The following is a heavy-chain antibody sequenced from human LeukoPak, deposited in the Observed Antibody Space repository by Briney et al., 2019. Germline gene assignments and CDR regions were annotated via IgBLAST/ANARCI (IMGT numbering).Heavy chain of an antibody. CDR1: GFTFSSYS. CDR2: ISSSSSYI. Sequence: GGSLRLSCAASGFTFSSYSMNWVRQAPGKGLEWVSSISSSSSYIYYADSVKGRFTISRDNAKNSLYLQMNSLRAEDTAVYYCARETYYDFWSGYWRTPADAFDIWGQGTMVTVSS. V-gene: IGHV3-21*01. J-gene: IGHJ3*02. D-gene: IGHD3-3*01. CDR3: ARETYYDFWSGYWRTPADAFDI.